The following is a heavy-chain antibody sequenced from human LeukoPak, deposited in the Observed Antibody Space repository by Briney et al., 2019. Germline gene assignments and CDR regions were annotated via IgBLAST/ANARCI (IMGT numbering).Heavy chain of an antibody. CDR1: GFTFSSYG. V-gene: IGHV3-30*18. J-gene: IGHJ4*02. D-gene: IGHD6-19*01. CDR3: AKGSRSSGWYYFDY. Sequence: GGSLRLSCAASGFTFSSYGMHWVRQAPGKGLEWVVVISYDGSNKYYADSVKGRFTISRDNSKNTLYLQMNSLRAEDTAVYYCAKGSRSSGWYYFDYWGQGTLVTVSS. CDR2: ISYDGSNK.